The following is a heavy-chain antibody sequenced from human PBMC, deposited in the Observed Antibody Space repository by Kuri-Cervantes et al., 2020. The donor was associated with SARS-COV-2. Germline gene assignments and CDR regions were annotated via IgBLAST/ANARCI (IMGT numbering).Heavy chain of an antibody. Sequence: ASVKVSCKASEGTFFSYAISWVRQAPGQGLEWVGWINSNTGVTKYSQKFQGRVTMTRDTSITTAYMELSRLRSDDTAVYYCVRFRYYDTIRNASDIWGQGTLVTVSS. D-gene: IGHD3-22*01. V-gene: IGHV1-2*02. J-gene: IGHJ3*02. CDR3: VRFRYYDTIRNASDI. CDR2: INSNTGVT. CDR1: EGTFFSYA.